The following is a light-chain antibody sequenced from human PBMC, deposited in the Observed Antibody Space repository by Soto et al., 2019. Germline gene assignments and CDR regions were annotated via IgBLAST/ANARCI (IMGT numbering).Light chain of an antibody. V-gene: IGKV2-28*01. Sequence: DVVMTQSPLSLPVTPGEPASISCRSSRSLLSSNGYNYLNWYLQKPGQSPQLLIYLGSNRASGVPDRFSGCGSGTDFTLKISRVEAEDVGVYYCAQGLQTPLTFGGGTKVDIK. CDR2: LGS. J-gene: IGKJ4*01. CDR1: RSLLSSNGYNY. CDR3: AQGLQTPLT.